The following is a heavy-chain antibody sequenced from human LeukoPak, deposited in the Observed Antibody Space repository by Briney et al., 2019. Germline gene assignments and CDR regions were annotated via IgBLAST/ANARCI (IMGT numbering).Heavy chain of an antibody. CDR3: ARADWGSIDY. CDR1: GFTFSHYW. V-gene: IGHV3-7*01. Sequence: GGSLRLSCAASGFTFSHYWMTWVRQAPGKGLEWVAIIRPDANDGSYVDSVKGRFTISRDNAKNSLYLQVHSLRAEDTAVYFCARADWGSIDYWGQGALVTVPS. J-gene: IGHJ4*02. CDR2: IRPDANDG. D-gene: IGHD7-27*01.